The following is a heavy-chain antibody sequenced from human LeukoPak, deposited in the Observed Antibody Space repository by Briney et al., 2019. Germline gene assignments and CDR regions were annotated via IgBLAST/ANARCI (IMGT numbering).Heavy chain of an antibody. V-gene: IGHV3-23*01. CDR2: ISGSGGST. CDR3: ARDRDIVVVPAVRRYYYYYGMDV. J-gene: IGHJ6*02. CDR1: GFTFSSYA. D-gene: IGHD2-2*01. Sequence: GGSLRLSCAASGFTFSSYAMSWVRQAPGKGLEWVSAISGSGGSTYYADSVKGRFTISRDNSKNTLYLQMNSLRAEDTAVYYCARDRDIVVVPAVRRYYYYYGMDVWGQGTTVTVPS.